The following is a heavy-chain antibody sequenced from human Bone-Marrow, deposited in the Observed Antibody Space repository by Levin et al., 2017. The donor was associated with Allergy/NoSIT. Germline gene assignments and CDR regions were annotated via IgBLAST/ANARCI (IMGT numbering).Heavy chain of an antibody. CDR1: GGSVSSGSYY. V-gene: IGHV4-61*01. CDR2: IYYSGVT. Sequence: SETLSLTCTVSGGSVSSGSYYWSWIRQSPGKGLEWIGYIYYSGVTNYNPSLKSRVTISADTSKNQFSLRLSSVTAADTAVYYCARSEWERTRKAFDIWGQGTMVTVSS. J-gene: IGHJ3*02. D-gene: IGHD1-26*01. CDR3: ARSEWERTRKAFDI.